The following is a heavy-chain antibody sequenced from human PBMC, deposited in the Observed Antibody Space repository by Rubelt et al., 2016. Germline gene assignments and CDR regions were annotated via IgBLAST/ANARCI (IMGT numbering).Heavy chain of an antibody. V-gene: IGHV3-48*01. CDR2: ISSSSGNI. D-gene: IGHD2-21*01. CDR3: VRGYLSNSFDQ. Sequence: QPGGSLSLSCEASGFTLGGHAMNWVRQVPGKGLEWISYISSSSGNIWYADSVKGRFTVSRDNAKNSLYLQMTRLRAEDTAVYYCVRGYLSNSFDQWGQGTLVTASS. CDR1: GFTLGGHA. J-gene: IGHJ4*02.